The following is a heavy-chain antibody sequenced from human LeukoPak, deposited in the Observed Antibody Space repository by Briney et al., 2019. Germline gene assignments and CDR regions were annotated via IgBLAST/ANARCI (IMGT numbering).Heavy chain of an antibody. J-gene: IGHJ1*01. V-gene: IGHV3-21*01. CDR1: GFHFTTYW. CDR2: ISSSSSYI. Sequence: GGSLRLSCAVSGFHFTTYWMTWVRQAPGKGLEWVSSISSSSSYIYYADSVKGRFTISRDNAKNSLYLQMNSLRAEDTAVYYCARDPPSFQHWGQGTLVTVSS. CDR3: ARDPPSFQH.